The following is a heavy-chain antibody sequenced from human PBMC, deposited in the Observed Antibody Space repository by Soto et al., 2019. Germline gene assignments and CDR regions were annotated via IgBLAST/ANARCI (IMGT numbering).Heavy chain of an antibody. CDR2: IYHSGST. Sequence: PSETLSLTCAVLGASIASAGYSWMWIRQPPGKGLEWIGYIYHSGSTYYNPSLKSRVTISVDRSKNQFSMKLSSVTAADTAVYYCARVPDRWGQGTLVTVS. D-gene: IGHD2-2*01. V-gene: IGHV4-30-2*01. CDR1: GASIASAGYS. J-gene: IGHJ5*02. CDR3: ARVPDR.